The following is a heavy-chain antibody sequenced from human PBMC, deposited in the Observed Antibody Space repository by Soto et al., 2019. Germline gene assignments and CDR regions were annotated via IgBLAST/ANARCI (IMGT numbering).Heavy chain of an antibody. Sequence: GGSLRLSCAASGFTFSNAWMSWVRQAPGKGLEWVGRIKSKTDGGTTDYAAPVKGRFTISRDDSKNTLYLQMNSLKTEDTAVYYCTTDHSVISFAEIDDWGQGTLVTVSS. CDR1: GFTFSNAW. J-gene: IGHJ4*02. D-gene: IGHD3-16*01. CDR2: IKSKTDGGTT. CDR3: TTDHSVISFAEIDD. V-gene: IGHV3-15*01.